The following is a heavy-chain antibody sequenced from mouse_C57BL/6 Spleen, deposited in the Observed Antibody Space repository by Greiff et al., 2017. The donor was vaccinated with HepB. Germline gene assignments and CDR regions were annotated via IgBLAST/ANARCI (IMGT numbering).Heavy chain of an antibody. CDR1: GYSITSGYY. J-gene: IGHJ1*03. D-gene: IGHD1-1*01. V-gene: IGHV3-6*01. CDR3: ARGEITTVVATNFDV. Sequence: EVKLMESGPGLVKPSQSLSLTCSVTGYSITSGYYWNWIRQFPGNKLEWMGYISYDGSNNYNPSLKNRISITRDTSKNQFFLKLNSVTTEDTATYYCARGEITTVVATNFDVWGTGTTVTVSS. CDR2: ISYDGSN.